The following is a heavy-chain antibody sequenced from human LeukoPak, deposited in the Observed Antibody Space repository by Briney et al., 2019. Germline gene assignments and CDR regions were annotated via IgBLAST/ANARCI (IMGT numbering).Heavy chain of an antibody. J-gene: IGHJ4*02. CDR3: ARHYYDSSGFTYYFDY. CDR1: GGSISSYY. Sequence: SDTLSLTCTVSGGSISSYYWSWIRQPPGKGLGWHGYIYYSGSTNYNPSLKSRVTISVDTSKNQFSLKLSSVTAADTAVYYCARHYYDSSGFTYYFDYWGQGALVTVSS. D-gene: IGHD3-22*01. V-gene: IGHV4-59*08. CDR2: IYYSGST.